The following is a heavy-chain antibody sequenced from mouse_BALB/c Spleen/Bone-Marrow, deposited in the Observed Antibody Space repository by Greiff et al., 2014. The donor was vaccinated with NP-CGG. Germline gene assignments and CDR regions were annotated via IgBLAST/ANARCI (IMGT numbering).Heavy chain of an antibody. CDR2: IYPSDAYT. CDR3: TRKNDYCGISSFDY. V-gene: IGHV1-69*02. CDR1: GYTFTSYW. Sequence: QVQLQQSGAELVRPGASVKLSCKASGYTFTSYWINWVKQRPGQGLEWIGNIYPSDAYTNYSQEFKDKATLTVDKSSSTAYMQLSSPTSEDSAVYYCTRKNDYCGISSFDYWGQGTTLTVSS. D-gene: IGHD1-1*01. J-gene: IGHJ2*01.